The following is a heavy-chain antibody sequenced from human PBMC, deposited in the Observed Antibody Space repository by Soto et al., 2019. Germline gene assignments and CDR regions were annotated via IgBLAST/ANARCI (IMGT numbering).Heavy chain of an antibody. CDR1: GFIFSDHY. CDR2: SRNKAQHYIT. V-gene: IGHV3-72*01. D-gene: IGHD3-10*01. Sequence: EVQLVESGGGLVRPGGSLRLSCEASGFIFSDHYIDWVRQAPGKGLEWVGRSRNKAQHYITEYAASAQGRFTISRDDSKKSLYLQMNSLKSEDTAVYYCARWTRGAGDYWGQGTLVTVSS. CDR3: ARWTRGAGDY. J-gene: IGHJ4*02.